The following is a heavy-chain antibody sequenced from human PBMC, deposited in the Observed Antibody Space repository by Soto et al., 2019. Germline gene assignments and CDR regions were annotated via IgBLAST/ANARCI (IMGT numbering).Heavy chain of an antibody. CDR2: INHSGST. CDR1: GGSFSGYY. CDR3: ARRPYYYDTSGYYYYLDY. V-gene: IGHV4-34*01. Sequence: SETLSLTCAVYGGSFSGYYWIWIRQPPGKGLEWIGEINHSGSTNYNPSLKSRVTISVDTSKNQFSLKLSSVTAADTAVYYCARRPYYYDTSGYYYYLDYXGQGTLVTVSS. D-gene: IGHD3-22*01. J-gene: IGHJ4*02.